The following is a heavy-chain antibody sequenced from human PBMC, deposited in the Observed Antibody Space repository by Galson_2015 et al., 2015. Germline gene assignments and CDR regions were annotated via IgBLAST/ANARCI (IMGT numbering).Heavy chain of an antibody. J-gene: IGHJ4*02. CDR1: GFIFSSYS. V-gene: IGHV3-48*02. D-gene: IGHD2-21*02. CDR3: ARVHTAGFYTMDS. Sequence: SLRLSCAVSGFIFSSYSMNWVRQAPGKGLEWVSYIRTGSSAIYYADSVKGRFTISRDDAKTSLYLQMSSLRDEDTGIYYCARVHTAGFYTMDSWGQGTLVTVSS. CDR2: IRTGSSAI.